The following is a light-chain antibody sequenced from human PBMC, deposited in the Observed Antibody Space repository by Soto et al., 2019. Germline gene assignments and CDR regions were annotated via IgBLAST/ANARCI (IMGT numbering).Light chain of an antibody. CDR1: QSVCSRC. J-gene: IGKJ1*01. CDR2: GAS. V-gene: IGKV3-20*01. Sequence: ETVLTQSPGTLSLSPGERVTLSCRASQSVCSRCFAWYQQKPGQSPRLIIYGASTRATGIPDRFSGSGSGTDFTLTSRRPEPEDVAVYYCQHYGTTPWTFGQGTKVGIK. CDR3: QHYGTTPWT.